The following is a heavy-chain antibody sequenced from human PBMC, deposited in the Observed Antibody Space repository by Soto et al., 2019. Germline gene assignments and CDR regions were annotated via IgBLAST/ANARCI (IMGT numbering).Heavy chain of an antibody. D-gene: IGHD7-27*01. CDR3: ASVVIGEYNWYFDL. V-gene: IGHV3-64*01. J-gene: IGHJ2*01. CDR2: ISSNGGST. CDR1: GFTFSSYA. Sequence: GGALRLSCAASGFTFSSYAMHWVRQAPEKGLEYVSAISSNGGSTYYANSVKGRFTISRDNSKNTLYLQMGSPRAEGMAVYYCASVVIGEYNWYFDLWCRGIFGTFS.